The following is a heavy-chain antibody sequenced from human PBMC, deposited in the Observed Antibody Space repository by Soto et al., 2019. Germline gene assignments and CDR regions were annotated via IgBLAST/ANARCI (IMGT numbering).Heavy chain of an antibody. CDR2: IKSKTDGGTT. V-gene: IGHV3-15*01. CDR1: GFTFSNAW. Sequence: EVQLVESGGGLVKPGGSLRLSCAASGFTFSNAWMSWVRQAPGKGLEWVGRIKSKTDGGTTDYAAPVKGRFTISRDDSKNTLYLQMNSLKTEDTAVYYCTTDGGIAVAGTGEAGDYWGQGTLVTVSS. J-gene: IGHJ4*02. CDR3: TTDGGIAVAGTGEAGDY. D-gene: IGHD6-19*01.